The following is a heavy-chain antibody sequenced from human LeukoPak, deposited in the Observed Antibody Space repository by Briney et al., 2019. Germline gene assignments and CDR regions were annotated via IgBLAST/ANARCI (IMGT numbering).Heavy chain of an antibody. D-gene: IGHD3-10*01. CDR3: ARDPNYFFDY. CDR2: IGSSSSYI. Sequence: PGRSLRLSCAASGFTFSSYSMNWVRQAPGKGLEWVSSIGSSSSYIYYADSVMGRFTISRDNAKNSLYLQMNSLRAEDTAVYYCARDPNYFFDYWGQGTLVTVSS. CDR1: GFTFSSYS. J-gene: IGHJ4*02. V-gene: IGHV3-21*01.